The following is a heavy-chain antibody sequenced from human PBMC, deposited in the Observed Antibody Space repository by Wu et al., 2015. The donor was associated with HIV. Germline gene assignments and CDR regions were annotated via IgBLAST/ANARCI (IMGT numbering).Heavy chain of an antibody. V-gene: IGHV1-2*02. J-gene: IGHJ4*02. CDR3: ARGLGRDIVVVTARCLGY. CDR2: INPNSGGT. CDR1: GYSFTGYY. D-gene: IGHD2-21*02. Sequence: VRLVQSGAVLKKPGASVKVSCKASGYSFTGYYIHWVRQAPGQGLEWMGWINPNSGGTNYAQKFQGRVTMTRDTSISTAYMELSRLRSDDTAVYYCARGLGRDIVVVTARCLGYWGQGTLVTVSS.